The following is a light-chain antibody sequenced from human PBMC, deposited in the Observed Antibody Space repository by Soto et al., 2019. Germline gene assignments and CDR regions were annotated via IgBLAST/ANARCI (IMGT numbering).Light chain of an antibody. Sequence: EIVLTQSPATLSLSPGERATLSCRASQSVRSYLAWYQQKPGQAPRLLIYDASNRATGIPSRFSGSGSGTDFTLTISSLKPEDFAVYYCQQRTNWPPRYTFGQGTKLEIK. CDR3: QQRTNWPPRYT. CDR1: QSVRSY. J-gene: IGKJ2*01. CDR2: DAS. V-gene: IGKV3-11*01.